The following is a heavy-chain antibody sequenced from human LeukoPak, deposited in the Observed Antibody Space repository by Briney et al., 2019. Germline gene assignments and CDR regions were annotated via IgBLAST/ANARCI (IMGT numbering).Heavy chain of an antibody. CDR2: IRYDGSNK. D-gene: IGHD6-6*01. V-gene: IGHV3-30*02. CDR1: GFTFSSYG. Sequence: GGSLRLSCAASGFTFSSYGMHWVRQAPGKGPEWVAFIRYDGSNKYYADSVKGRFTISRDNSKNTLYLQMNSLRAEDTAVYYCAKGLASIAARPTFYWGQGTLVTVSS. CDR3: AKGLASIAARPTFY. J-gene: IGHJ4*02.